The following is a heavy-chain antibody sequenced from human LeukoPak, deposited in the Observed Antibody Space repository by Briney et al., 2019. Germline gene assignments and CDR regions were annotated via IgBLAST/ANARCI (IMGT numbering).Heavy chain of an antibody. D-gene: IGHD3-22*01. CDR1: GVSISAYY. Sequence: SETLSLTCSVSGVSISAYYWSWIRQPAGKGLEWIGRIYPGESIYASENTNYNPSLKSRVSMSGDTSKNQVSLKLRSVTAADTAVYYCARGRYYFDSSGYDYWAQGTLVTVSS. CDR3: ARGRYYFDSSGYDY. J-gene: IGHJ4*02. CDR2: IYPGESIYASENT. V-gene: IGHV4-4*07.